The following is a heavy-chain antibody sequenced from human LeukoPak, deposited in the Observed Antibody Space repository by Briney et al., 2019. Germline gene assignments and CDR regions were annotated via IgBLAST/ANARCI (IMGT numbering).Heavy chain of an antibody. D-gene: IGHD3-22*01. J-gene: IGHJ6*02. CDR2: ISSSSSYI. V-gene: IGHV3-21*01. CDR1: GFTFSSYS. CDR3: ARTTRIGLDYYYGMDV. Sequence: GGSLRLSCAASGFTFSSYSMYWVRQAPGKGLEWVSSISSSSSYIYYADSVKGRFTISRDNAKNSLYLQMNSLGAEDTAVYYCARTTRIGLDYYYGMDVWGQGTTVTVSS.